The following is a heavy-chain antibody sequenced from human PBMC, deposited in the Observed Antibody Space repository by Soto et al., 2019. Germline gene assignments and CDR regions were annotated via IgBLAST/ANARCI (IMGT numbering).Heavy chain of an antibody. Sequence: SVKVSCKASGGTFSSYAISWVRQAPGQGLEWMGGIIPIFGTANYAQKFQGRVTITADESTSTAYMELSSLRSVDTAVYYCARGQSDYYDSSGYLYYFDYWGQGTLVTVSS. CDR3: ARGQSDYYDSSGYLYYFDY. CDR1: GGTFSSYA. CDR2: IIPIFGTA. V-gene: IGHV1-69*13. J-gene: IGHJ4*02. D-gene: IGHD3-22*01.